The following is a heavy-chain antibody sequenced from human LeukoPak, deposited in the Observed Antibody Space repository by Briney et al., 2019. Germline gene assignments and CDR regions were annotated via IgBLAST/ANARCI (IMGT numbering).Heavy chain of an antibody. CDR2: INEDGNEK. CDR1: GFRFRNYW. J-gene: IGHJ1*01. V-gene: IGHV3-7*01. D-gene: IGHD1-26*01. Sequence: PGGSLRLSCVASGFRFRNYWMAWIRHAPGRGLEWVANINEDGNEKYYLDSVRGRFIISRDNARNSLFLQMSSLRGEDTGVYYCVRELVVGPAEYFQSWGQGTLVAVSS. CDR3: VRELVVGPAEYFQS.